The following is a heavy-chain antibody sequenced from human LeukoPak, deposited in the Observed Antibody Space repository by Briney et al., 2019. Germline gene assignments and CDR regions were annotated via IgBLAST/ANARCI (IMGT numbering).Heavy chain of an antibody. V-gene: IGHV3-30*02. CDR2: IRYDETIE. Sequence: GGSLRLSCAASGFTFSNYGMHWVRQAPGRGLEWVAFIRYDETIENYADSVKGRFTISRDNSKNALFLQMGSLRAEDTAVYYCAGDKTTGGWYEFDYWGQGTLVTVSS. D-gene: IGHD6-19*01. CDR1: GFTFSNYG. J-gene: IGHJ4*02. CDR3: AGDKTTGGWYEFDY.